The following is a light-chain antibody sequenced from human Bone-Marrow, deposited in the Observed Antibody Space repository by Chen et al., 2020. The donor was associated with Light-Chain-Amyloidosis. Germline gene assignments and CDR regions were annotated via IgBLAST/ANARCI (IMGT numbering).Light chain of an antibody. V-gene: IGKV1-5*03. CDR1: QSISIY. J-gene: IGKJ1*01. CDR3: QQYNTDFRT. Sequence: DIQMTQSPSTLSASLGDSVTITCRASQSISIYLAWYQQKPGTAPNLLIYRASNLQTGVPSRFSGSRSGTEFTLTISGLQPDDFATYYCQQYNTDFRTFGQGTKVEIK. CDR2: RAS.